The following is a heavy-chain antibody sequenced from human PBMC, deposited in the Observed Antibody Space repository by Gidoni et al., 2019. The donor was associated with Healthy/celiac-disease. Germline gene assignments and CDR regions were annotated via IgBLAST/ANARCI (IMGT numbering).Heavy chain of an antibody. CDR1: GFTFSSYD. Sequence: EVQLVESAGGLVQPGGSLRLSFAASGFTFSSYDMPWVRQAKGKGLEWVSDIGTAGDTYYPGSVKGRFTISRENAKNSLYLQMNSLRAGDTAVYYCAAGLLGRGWFDPWGQGTLVTVSS. D-gene: IGHD4-17*01. V-gene: IGHV3-13*01. J-gene: IGHJ5*02. CDR3: AAGLLGRGWFDP. CDR2: IGTAGDT.